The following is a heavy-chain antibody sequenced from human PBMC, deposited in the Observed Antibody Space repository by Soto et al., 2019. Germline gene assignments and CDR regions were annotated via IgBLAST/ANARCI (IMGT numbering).Heavy chain of an antibody. D-gene: IGHD6-6*01. Sequence: SETLSLTCTVSGGSISSYYWSWIRQPPGKGLEWIGYIYYSGSTNYNPSLKSRVTISVDTSKNQFSLKLSSVTAADTAVYYCAREGIAARRYYLDYWGQGTLVTVSS. V-gene: IGHV4-59*01. CDR2: IYYSGST. CDR3: AREGIAARRYYLDY. J-gene: IGHJ4*02. CDR1: GGSISSYY.